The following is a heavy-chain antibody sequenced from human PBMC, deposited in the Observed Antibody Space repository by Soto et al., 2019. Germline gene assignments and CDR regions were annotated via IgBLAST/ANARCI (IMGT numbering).Heavy chain of an antibody. CDR2: IYYSGST. Sequence: QVQLQESGPGLVKPSETLSVTCTVSGGSISSYYWSWIRQPPGKGLEWIGYIYYSGSTNYNPSLKSRVTISVDTSKNQFSLKLSSVTAADTAVYYCAREGYYDSSGYYVIDYWGQGTLVTVSS. CDR3: AREGYYDSSGYYVIDY. CDR1: GGSISSYY. V-gene: IGHV4-59*01. J-gene: IGHJ4*02. D-gene: IGHD3-22*01.